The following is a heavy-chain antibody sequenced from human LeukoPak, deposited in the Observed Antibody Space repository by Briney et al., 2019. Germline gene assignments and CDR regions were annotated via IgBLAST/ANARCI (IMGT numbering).Heavy chain of an antibody. CDR2: ISGSGGSI. D-gene: IGHD5-24*01. V-gene: IGHV3-23*01. CDR1: GFTVSSNY. Sequence: GGSLRLSCAASGFTVSSNYMSWVRQAPGKGLEWVSGISGSGGSIRYADSVKGRFIISRDNSKNTLYLQMNSLRAEDTAVYYCAKGGDGYNYYFDYWGQETLVTVSS. J-gene: IGHJ4*02. CDR3: AKGGDGYNYYFDY.